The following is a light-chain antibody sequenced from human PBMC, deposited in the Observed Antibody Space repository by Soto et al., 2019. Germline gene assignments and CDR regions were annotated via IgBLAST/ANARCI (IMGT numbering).Light chain of an antibody. CDR2: HAS. CDR1: QYINTR. V-gene: IGKV3D-15*01. CDR3: QQYNQWPPWT. Sequence: EIVLTQSPATLSSFRGERVTRSCRASQYINTRLAWYQHRPGQAPRLLIYHASTRATGIPARFSGSGSGTEFTLTISSLQSEDFAVYYCQQYNQWPPWTFGQGTRLEIK. J-gene: IGKJ5*01.